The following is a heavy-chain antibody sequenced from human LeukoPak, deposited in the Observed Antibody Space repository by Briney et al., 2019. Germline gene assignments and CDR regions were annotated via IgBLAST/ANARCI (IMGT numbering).Heavy chain of an antibody. CDR1: GYTFNNYG. D-gene: IGHD6-6*01. CDR2: VTSYNGDT. V-gene: IGHV1-18*01. J-gene: IGHJ6*03. Sequence: ASVKVSCKASGYTFNNYGISWVRQAPGQGLEWMGWVTSYNGDTNYAQKFQGRVTITADKSTSTAYMELSSLRSEDTAVYYCANVEMGSSSSFPYYYYYMDVWGKGTTVTVSS. CDR3: ANVEMGSSSSFPYYYYYMDV.